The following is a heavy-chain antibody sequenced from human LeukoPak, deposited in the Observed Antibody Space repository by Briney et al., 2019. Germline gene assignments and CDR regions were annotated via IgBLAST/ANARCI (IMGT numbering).Heavy chain of an antibody. CDR2: IYTSGST. V-gene: IGHV4-4*07. CDR1: GGSISSYY. J-gene: IGHJ6*03. Sequence: SETLSLTCTVSGGSISSYYWSWIRQPAGKGLEWIGRIYTSGSTNYNPSLKSRVTMSVDTSKNQFSLKLSSVTAADTAVYYCAREPEQRRMYYYYYYMDVWGKETTVTVSS. D-gene: IGHD6-25*01. CDR3: AREPEQRRMYYYYYYMDV.